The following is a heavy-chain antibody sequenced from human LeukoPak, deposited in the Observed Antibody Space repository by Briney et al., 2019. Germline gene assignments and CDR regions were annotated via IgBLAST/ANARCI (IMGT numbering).Heavy chain of an antibody. Sequence: SVKVSCKASGGTFSSYAISWVRQAPVQGLEWMGGIIPIFGTANYAQKFQGRVTITTDESTSTAYMELSSLRSEDTAVYYCVSPLPAAPYWYFDLWGRGTLVTVSS. D-gene: IGHD2-2*01. V-gene: IGHV1-69*05. J-gene: IGHJ2*01. CDR2: IIPIFGTA. CDR1: GGTFSSYA. CDR3: VSPLPAAPYWYFDL.